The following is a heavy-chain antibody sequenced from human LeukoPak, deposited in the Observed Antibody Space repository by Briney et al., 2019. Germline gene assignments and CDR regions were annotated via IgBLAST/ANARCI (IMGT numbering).Heavy chain of an antibody. Sequence: PGRSLRLSCAASGFTFSSYGMHWVRQAPGKGLEWVAVISYDGSNKYYADSVKGRFTISRDNSKNTLYLQMNSLRAEDTAVYYCAKYPMGGCGGDCYPGGVFDYWGQGTLVTVSS. D-gene: IGHD2-21*02. J-gene: IGHJ4*02. CDR1: GFTFSSYG. V-gene: IGHV3-30*18. CDR3: AKYPMGGCGGDCYPGGVFDY. CDR2: ISYDGSNK.